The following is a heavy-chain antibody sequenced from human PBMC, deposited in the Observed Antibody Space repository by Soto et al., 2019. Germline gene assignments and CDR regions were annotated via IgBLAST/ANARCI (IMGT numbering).Heavy chain of an antibody. Sequence: QLQLQESGPGLVKPSETLSLTCTVSGGSISSSSYYWGWIRQPPGKGLEWIGSIFYNGSTYYNPSLNSRVTMSVDTSNNPLSLKLTSVTAADTAVYYCACIFSGGYSYGFYYDGMDVWGQGTTVTVSS. CDR2: IFYNGST. J-gene: IGHJ6*02. D-gene: IGHD5-18*01. CDR3: ACIFSGGYSYGFYYDGMDV. CDR1: GGSISSSSYY. V-gene: IGHV4-39*01.